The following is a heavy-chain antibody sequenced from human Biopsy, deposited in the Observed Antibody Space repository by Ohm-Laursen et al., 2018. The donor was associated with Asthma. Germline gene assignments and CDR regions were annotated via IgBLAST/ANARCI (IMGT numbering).Heavy chain of an antibody. D-gene: IGHD1-26*01. Sequence: SSLRLSCAASGFSFDDCAMHWVRQAPGKGLEWVSSISWNSGNIGYADSVKGRFTISRDNAKNSLYLQMNSLRAEDTAVYYCAKEVFPGWELRRGPENWGQGTLVTVSS. CDR3: AKEVFPGWELRRGPEN. CDR2: ISWNSGNI. J-gene: IGHJ4*02. V-gene: IGHV3-9*01. CDR1: GFSFDDCA.